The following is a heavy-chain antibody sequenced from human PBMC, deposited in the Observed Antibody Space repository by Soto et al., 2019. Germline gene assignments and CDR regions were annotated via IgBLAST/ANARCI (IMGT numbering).Heavy chain of an antibody. V-gene: IGHV3-33*01. Sequence: QVQLVESGGDVVQPGRSLRLSCVASGFTFSRFGMHWVRQASGKGLEWVAGIWYDGSNRLYADSGRGRFTISRDDSKNTRYRQMIRLIAEDTAVYYCARRDSLGYYPGHFDYRGEGTLVTVSS. D-gene: IGHD3-22*01. J-gene: IGHJ4*02. CDR2: IWYDGSNR. CDR1: GFTFSRFG. CDR3: ARRDSLGYYPGHFDY.